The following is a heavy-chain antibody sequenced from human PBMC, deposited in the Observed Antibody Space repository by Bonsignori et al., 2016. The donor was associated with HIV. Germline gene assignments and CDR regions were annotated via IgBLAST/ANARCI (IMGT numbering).Heavy chain of an antibody. J-gene: IGHJ4*02. CDR3: ARDGGRLRPFDY. Sequence: WIRQPPGKGLEWLSYISGSSNTIHYADSVKGRFTISRDNAKNSLFLQLNSLREVDTAMYFCARDGGRLRPFDYWGQGALVTVSS. V-gene: IGHV3-48*02. D-gene: IGHD4-17*01. CDR2: ISGSSNTI.